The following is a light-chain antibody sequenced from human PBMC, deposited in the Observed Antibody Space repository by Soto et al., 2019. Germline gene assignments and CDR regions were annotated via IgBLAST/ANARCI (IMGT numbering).Light chain of an antibody. CDR2: GNT. Sequence: QSVLTQPPSVSGAPGQRVTISCTGSSSNIGSGYDVHWYQQLPGTAPKLLIYGNTNRPSGVPDRFSGSTSGTSASLAITGLQVEDEADYYCQSYDSSLSDWVFGGGTKLTVL. CDR3: QSYDSSLSDWV. J-gene: IGLJ3*02. CDR1: SSNIGSGYD. V-gene: IGLV1-40*01.